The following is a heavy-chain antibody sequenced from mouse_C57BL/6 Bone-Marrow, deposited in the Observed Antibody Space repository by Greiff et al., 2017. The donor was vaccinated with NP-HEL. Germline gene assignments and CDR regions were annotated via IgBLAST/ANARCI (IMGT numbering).Heavy chain of an antibody. CDR1: GFTFTDYY. V-gene: IGHV7-3*01. J-gene: IGHJ2*01. Sequence: EVMLVESGGGLVQPGGSLSLSCAASGFTFTDYYMSWVRQPPGKALEWLGFIRNKANGYTTEYSASVKGRFTISRDNSQSILYLQMNALRAEDSATYYCARYYLTGFFDYWGQGTTLTVSS. CDR3: ARYYLTGFFDY. D-gene: IGHD4-1*01. CDR2: IRNKANGYTT.